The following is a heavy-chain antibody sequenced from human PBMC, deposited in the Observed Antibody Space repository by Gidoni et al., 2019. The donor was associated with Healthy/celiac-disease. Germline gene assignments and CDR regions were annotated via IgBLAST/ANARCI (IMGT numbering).Heavy chain of an antibody. D-gene: IGHD3-9*01. CDR1: GGPFSSYA. V-gene: IGHV1-69*01. CDR2: IIPIFGTA. CDR3: ARGSVLRYFDWSPPNYYYYGMDV. J-gene: IGHJ6*02. Sequence: QVQLVQSGAEVRKPGSSVKVSCKASGGPFSSYAISGVRQAPGQGLEWLGGIIPIFGTANYAQKFQGRVTIPADESTSTAYMELSSLRSEDTAVYYCARGSVLRYFDWSPPNYYYYGMDVWGQGTTVTVSS.